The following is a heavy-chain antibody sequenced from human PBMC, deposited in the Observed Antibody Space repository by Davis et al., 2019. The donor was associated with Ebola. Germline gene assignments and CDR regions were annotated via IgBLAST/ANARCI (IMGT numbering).Heavy chain of an antibody. CDR3: ARGGVAYSDLDY. CDR1: GYTFTSYG. Sequence: AASVKVSCKASGYTFTSYGISWVRQAPGQGLEWMGWISAYNGNTNYAQKFQGRVTMTRNTSMSTAYMELRSLRSEDTAVYFCARGGVAYSDLDYWGQGTLVAVSS. D-gene: IGHD2-21*01. V-gene: IGHV1-18*04. CDR2: ISAYNGNT. J-gene: IGHJ4*02.